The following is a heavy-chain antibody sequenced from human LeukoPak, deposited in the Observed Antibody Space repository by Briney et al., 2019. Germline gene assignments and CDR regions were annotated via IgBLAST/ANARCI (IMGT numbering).Heavy chain of an antibody. V-gene: IGHV3-23*01. CDR2: ISGSGGST. D-gene: IGHD6-19*01. CDR1: GFTFSSYG. Sequence: PGRSLRLSCAASGFTFSSYGMSWVRQAPGKGLEWVSAISGSGGSTYYADSVKGRFTISRDNSKNTLYLQMNSLRAEDTAVYYCAKEGFYSSGWYTKLSQVDYWGQGTLVTVSS. J-gene: IGHJ4*02. CDR3: AKEGFYSSGWYTKLSQVDY.